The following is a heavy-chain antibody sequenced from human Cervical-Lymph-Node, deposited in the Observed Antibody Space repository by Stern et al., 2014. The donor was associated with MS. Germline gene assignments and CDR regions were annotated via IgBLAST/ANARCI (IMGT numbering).Heavy chain of an antibody. CDR2: IYTYDSDT. CDR3: ARHVQGFDY. Sequence: VQLVQSGAEVKKPGESLKISCKLSGYSFTIYYIAWVRQMPGQGLEWMGVIYTYDSDTTYSPSFQGQVTISADKSITTAYLQWSSLRASDTAMYYCARHVQGFDYWGQGPLVTVSS. J-gene: IGHJ4*02. V-gene: IGHV5-51*01. CDR1: GYSFTIYY.